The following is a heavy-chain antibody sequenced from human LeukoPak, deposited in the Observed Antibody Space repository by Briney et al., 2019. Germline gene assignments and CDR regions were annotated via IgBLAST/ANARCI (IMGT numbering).Heavy chain of an antibody. D-gene: IGHD6-13*01. CDR2: IYYSGST. V-gene: IGHV4-59*01. J-gene: IGHJ4*02. Sequence: SETLSLTCTVSGGSISSYYWSWIRQPPGKGLEWIGYIYYSGSTNYNPSLKSRVTISVDTSKNQFSLKLSSVTAADTAVYYCARGTSSSWSDFDYWGQGTLVTVSS. CDR3: ARGTSSSWSDFDY. CDR1: GGSISSYY.